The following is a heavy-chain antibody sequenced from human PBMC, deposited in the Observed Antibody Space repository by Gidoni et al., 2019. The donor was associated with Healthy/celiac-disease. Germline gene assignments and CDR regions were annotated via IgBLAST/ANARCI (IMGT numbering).Heavy chain of an antibody. D-gene: IGHD3-22*01. CDR2: IYCDDDK. V-gene: IGHV2-5*02. Sequence: QITLKESGPTLVKRTQTRTLTCTFSGFSLSTSGVGVGWIRQPPGKALEWLALIYCDDDKRYSPSLKRRLTITKVTSKNPVLLTMTNMDPVDTATYYCAHSYYYDSRGYTQKAFDIWGQGTMVTVSS. CDR3: AHSYYYDSRGYTQKAFDI. CDR1: GFSLSTSGVG. J-gene: IGHJ3*02.